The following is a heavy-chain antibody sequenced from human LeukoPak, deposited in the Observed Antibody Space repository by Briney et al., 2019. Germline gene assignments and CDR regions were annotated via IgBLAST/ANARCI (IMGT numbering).Heavy chain of an antibody. J-gene: IGHJ4*02. D-gene: IGHD3-3*01. CDR3: ARDRAWNYFDY. CDR1: GFTFSRHG. V-gene: IGHV3-30*03. CDR2: ISNDGSRK. Sequence: GGSLRLFCAPSGFTFSRHGMHWVRQAPGKGLEWVAIISNDGSRKYYAHSVEGRFTISRDNSKNTLYLQMDSLRAEDTAVYYCARDRAWNYFDYWGQGTLVTVSS.